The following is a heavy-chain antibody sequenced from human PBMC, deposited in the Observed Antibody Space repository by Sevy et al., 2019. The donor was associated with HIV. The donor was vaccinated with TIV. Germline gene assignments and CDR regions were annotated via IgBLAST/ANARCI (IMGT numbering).Heavy chain of an antibody. Sequence: GGSLRLSCAASGFTFSSYSMNWVHQAPGKGLEWVSSISSSSSYIYYADSVKGRFTISRDNAKNSLYLQMNSLRAEDTAVYYCARDSYPVRGLKDYYGMDVWGQGTTVTVSS. CDR1: GFTFSSYS. CDR2: ISSSSSYI. V-gene: IGHV3-21*01. J-gene: IGHJ6*02. CDR3: ARDSYPVRGLKDYYGMDV. D-gene: IGHD3-10*01.